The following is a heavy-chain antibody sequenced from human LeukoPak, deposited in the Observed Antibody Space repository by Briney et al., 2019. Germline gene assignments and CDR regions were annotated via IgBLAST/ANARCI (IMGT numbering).Heavy chain of an antibody. CDR1: GYSFTTYW. V-gene: IGHV5-51*01. D-gene: IGHD6-13*01. CDR3: ARHTDGYSSTWVRD. J-gene: IGHJ4*02. Sequence: GESLKISCKGFGYSFTTYWIGWVRQMPGKGLEWMGTIYPGDSDTRYSPSFQGQVTISVDKSISTAYLHWSSLKASDTAMYYCARHTDGYSSTWVRDWGQGTLVTVSS. CDR2: IYPGDSDT.